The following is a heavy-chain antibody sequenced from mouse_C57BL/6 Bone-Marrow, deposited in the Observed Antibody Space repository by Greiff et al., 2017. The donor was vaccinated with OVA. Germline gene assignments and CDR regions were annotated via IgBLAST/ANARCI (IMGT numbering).Heavy chain of an antibody. V-gene: IGHV1-50*01. J-gene: IGHJ4*01. D-gene: IGHD2-1*01. CDR1: GYTFTSYW. Sequence: VQLQQPGAELVKPGASVKLSCKASGYTFTSYWMQWVKQRPGQGLEWIGEIDPSDSYTNYNQKFKGKATLTVDTSSSTAYMQLSSLTSEDSAVYYCARGGNYVGYYAMDYWGQGTSVTVSS. CDR2: IDPSDSYT. CDR3: ARGGNYVGYYAMDY.